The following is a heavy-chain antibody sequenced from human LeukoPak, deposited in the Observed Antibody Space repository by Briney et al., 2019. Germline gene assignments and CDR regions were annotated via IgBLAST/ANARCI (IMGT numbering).Heavy chain of an antibody. CDR2: ISYDGSNK. Sequence: GRSLRLSCAASGFTFSSYGMHWVHQAPGKGLEWVAVISYDGSNKYYADSVKGRFTISRDNSKNTLYLQMNSLRAEDTAVYYCAKDLSLDSYGDDYYGMDVWGQGTTVTVSS. CDR3: AKDLSLDSYGDDYYGMDV. D-gene: IGHD5-18*01. V-gene: IGHV3-30*18. CDR1: GFTFSSYG. J-gene: IGHJ6*02.